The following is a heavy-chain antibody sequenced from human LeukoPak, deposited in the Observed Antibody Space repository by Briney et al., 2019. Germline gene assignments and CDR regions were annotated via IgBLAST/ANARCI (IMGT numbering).Heavy chain of an antibody. Sequence: PGRSLRLSCAASGFTFSSYAMHWVRQAPGKGLEWVAVISYDGSNKYYADSVKGRFTFSRDNSKNTLYLQMNSLRAEDTAVYYFARGETVGATPLFDYWGQGTLVTVSS. CDR1: GFTFSSYA. V-gene: IGHV3-30-3*01. CDR3: ARGETVGATPLFDY. J-gene: IGHJ4*02. CDR2: ISYDGSNK. D-gene: IGHD1-26*01.